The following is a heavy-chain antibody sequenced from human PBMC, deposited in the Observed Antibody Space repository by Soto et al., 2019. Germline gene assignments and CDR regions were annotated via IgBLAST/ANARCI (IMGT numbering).Heavy chain of an antibody. D-gene: IGHD3-16*01. J-gene: IGHJ4*02. V-gene: IGHV4-31*03. CDR3: ARAWGGYFDF. CDR2: IYYSGST. Sequence: QVQLQESGPGLVKPSQTLSLTCTVSGGSISSGGYYWSWTRQHPGRGLEWIGYIYYSGSTYYNPSLKSRVTISIDTSKNQFSLKLSSVTAADTAVYYCARAWGGYFDFWGQGTLVTVSS. CDR1: GGSISSGGYY.